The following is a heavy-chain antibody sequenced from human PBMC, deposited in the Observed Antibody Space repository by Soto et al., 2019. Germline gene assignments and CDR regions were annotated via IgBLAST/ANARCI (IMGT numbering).Heavy chain of an antibody. D-gene: IGHD1-26*01. CDR3: TTDLYRGGATVLGY. CDR1: GFTFSNAW. Sequence: GGSLRLSCAASGFTFSNAWMNWVRQAPGKGLEWVGRIKSKTDCGTTDYAEPVKGRFTISRDDSKNTLYLQMNSLKTEDTAVYYCTTDLYRGGATVLGYWGQGTLVTVSS. CDR2: IKSKTDCGTT. J-gene: IGHJ4*02. V-gene: IGHV3-15*07.